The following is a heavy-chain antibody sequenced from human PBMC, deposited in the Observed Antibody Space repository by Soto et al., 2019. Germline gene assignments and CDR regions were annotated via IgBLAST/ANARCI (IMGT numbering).Heavy chain of an antibody. D-gene: IGHD6-6*01. CDR1: GGSFSGYY. CDR3: ARWAKIAARRGRWFDP. V-gene: IGHV4-34*01. CDR2: INHSGST. J-gene: IGHJ5*02. Sequence: SETLSLTCAVYGGSFSGYYWSWIRQPPGKGLEWIGEINHSGSTNYNPSLKSRVTISVDTSKNQFSLKLSSVTAADTAVYYCARWAKIAARRGRWFDPWGQGTLVTVSS.